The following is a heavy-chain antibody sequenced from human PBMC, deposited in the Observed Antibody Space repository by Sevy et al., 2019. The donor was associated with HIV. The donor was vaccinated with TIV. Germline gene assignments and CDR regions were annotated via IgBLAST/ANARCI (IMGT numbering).Heavy chain of an antibody. CDR1: GFTFSSYS. CDR3: ARDQKGQYTAYDGAGYYGMDV. CDR2: ISSSSNYI. J-gene: IGHJ6*02. Sequence: GGSLRLSCAASGFTFSSYSMNWVRQGPGKGLEWVSSISSSSNYIFYADSVKSRITISRDNAKNSLYLQMNSLKAEDTAVYYCARDQKGQYTAYDGAGYYGMDVWGQGTTVTVSS. D-gene: IGHD5-12*01. V-gene: IGHV3-21*01.